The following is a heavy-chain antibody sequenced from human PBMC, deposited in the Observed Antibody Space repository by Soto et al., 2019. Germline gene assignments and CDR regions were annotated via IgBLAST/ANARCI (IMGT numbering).Heavy chain of an antibody. J-gene: IGHJ6*02. D-gene: IGHD1-26*01. CDR1: GYTFTSYG. V-gene: IGHV1-18*04. CDR2: ISAYNGNT. CDR3: ARDGPGELPGYGYYYGMDV. Sequence: ASVKVSCKASGYTFTSYGISWVRQAPGQGLEWMGWISAYNGNTNYAQKLQGRVTMTTDTSTSTAYMELRSLRSDDTAVYYCARDGPGELPGYGYYYGMDVWGQGTTVTV.